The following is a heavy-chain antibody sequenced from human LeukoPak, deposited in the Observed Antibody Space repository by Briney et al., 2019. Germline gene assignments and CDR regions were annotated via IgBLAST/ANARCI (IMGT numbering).Heavy chain of an antibody. CDR2: IYHSGST. CDR3: ARDGYSYGFSLDY. J-gene: IGHJ4*02. D-gene: IGHD5-18*01. V-gene: IGHV4-38-2*02. Sequence: SETLSLTCAVSGYSISGGYYWGWIRQPPGKGLEWIGSIYHSGSTYYNPSLKSRVTISVDTSKNQFSLKLSSVTAADTAVYYCARDGYSYGFSLDYWGQGTLVTASS. CDR1: GYSISGGYY.